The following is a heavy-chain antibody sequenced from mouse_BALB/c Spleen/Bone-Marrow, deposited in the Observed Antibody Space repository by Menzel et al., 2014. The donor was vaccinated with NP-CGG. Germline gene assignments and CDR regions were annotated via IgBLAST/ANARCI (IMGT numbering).Heavy chain of an antibody. CDR1: GSNIKDTY. Sequence: EVQLQQSGAELVKPGASVKLSCTASGSNIKDTYMHWVKQRPEQGLEWIGRIDPANGNTKYDPKFQGKASITAGTSSNTAYLQLSSLTSEDTAVYYCASYVYGYYFDYWGQGTTLTVSS. CDR3: ASYVYGYYFDY. J-gene: IGHJ2*01. V-gene: IGHV14-3*02. D-gene: IGHD2-2*01. CDR2: IDPANGNT.